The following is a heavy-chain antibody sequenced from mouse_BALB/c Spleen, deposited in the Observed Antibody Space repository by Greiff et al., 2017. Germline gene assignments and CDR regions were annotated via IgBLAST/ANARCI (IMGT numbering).Heavy chain of an antibody. CDR3: ARWGQAMDY. D-gene: IGHD3-3*01. CDR1: GYTFTSYW. Sequence: VQLQQSGAELAKPGASVKMSCKASGYTFTSYWMHWVKQRPGQGLEWIGYINPSTGYTEYNQKFKDKATLTADKSSSTAYMQLSSLTSEDSAVYYCARWGQAMDYWGQGTSVTVSS. CDR2: INPSTGYT. V-gene: IGHV1-7*01. J-gene: IGHJ4*01.